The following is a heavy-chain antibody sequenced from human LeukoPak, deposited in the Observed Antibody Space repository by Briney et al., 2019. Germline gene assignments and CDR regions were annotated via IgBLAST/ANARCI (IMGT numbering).Heavy chain of an antibody. CDR3: AKGAGYSSSSCSN. V-gene: IGHV3-30*04. CDR1: GFTFSSYA. Sequence: GGSLRLSCAASGFTFSSYAMHWVRQAPGKGLEWVAVISYDGSNKYYADSVKGRFTISRDNSKNTLYLQMNSLRAEDTAVYYCAKGAGYSSSSCSNWGQGTLVTVSS. J-gene: IGHJ4*02. D-gene: IGHD6-13*01. CDR2: ISYDGSNK.